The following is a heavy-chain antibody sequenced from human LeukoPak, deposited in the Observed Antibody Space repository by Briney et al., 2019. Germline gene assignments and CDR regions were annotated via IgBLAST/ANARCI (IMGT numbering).Heavy chain of an antibody. CDR3: ARRTARYYMDV. CDR2: INHSGST. V-gene: IGHV4-34*01. J-gene: IGHJ6*03. Sequence: SETLSLTCAVYGGSFSGYYWSWIRQPPGKGLEWIGEINHSGSTNYNPSLKSRVTISVDTSKNQFSLKLSSVTAADTAVYYCARRTARYYMDVWGKGTTVTISS. D-gene: IGHD1-14*01. CDR1: GGSFSGYY.